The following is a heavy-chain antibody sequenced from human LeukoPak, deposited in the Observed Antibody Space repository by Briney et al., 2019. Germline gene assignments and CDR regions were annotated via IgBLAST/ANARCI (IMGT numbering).Heavy chain of an antibody. V-gene: IGHV3-23*01. J-gene: IGHJ4*02. D-gene: IGHD3-3*01. Sequence: GGSLRLFCAGSGFTFSSYAMSWVRQAPGKGLEGVSAISHSSSGTYYADSVKGRFTISRDNSKNTLYLQMNNLRAEDTAVYYCAKESDFWSGPFDYWGQGTLVTVSS. CDR2: ISHSSSGT. CDR1: GFTFSSYA. CDR3: AKESDFWSGPFDY.